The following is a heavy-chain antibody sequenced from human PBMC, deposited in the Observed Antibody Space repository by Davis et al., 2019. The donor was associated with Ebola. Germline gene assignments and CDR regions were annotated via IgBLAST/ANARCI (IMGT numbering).Heavy chain of an antibody. Sequence: ASVKVSCKASGYSFTTYAMNWVRQAPGQGLEWMGWINTNTGDPTYAQGFTGRFVFSLDTSVSTAYLQISSLKAEDTAVFYCAKYSRYAFDIWGQGTMVTVSS. J-gene: IGHJ3*02. CDR3: AKYSRYAFDI. D-gene: IGHD2-15*01. V-gene: IGHV7-4-1*02. CDR1: GYSFTTYA. CDR2: INTNTGDP.